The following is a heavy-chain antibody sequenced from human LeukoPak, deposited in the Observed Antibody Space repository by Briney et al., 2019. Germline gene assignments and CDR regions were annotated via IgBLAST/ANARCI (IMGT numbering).Heavy chain of an antibody. D-gene: IGHD2-21*02. CDR2: ISSTSSYI. V-gene: IGHV3-21*01. J-gene: IGHJ4*02. CDR1: GFTFSSYF. Sequence: GGSLRLSCAASGFTFSSYFMNWVRQAPGKGLEWVSSISSTSSYIYYADPVKGRFTISRDNAKNSLYLQMNSLRAEDTAAYYCARGLCGGDCYSDWGQGTLVTVSS. CDR3: ARGLCGGDCYSD.